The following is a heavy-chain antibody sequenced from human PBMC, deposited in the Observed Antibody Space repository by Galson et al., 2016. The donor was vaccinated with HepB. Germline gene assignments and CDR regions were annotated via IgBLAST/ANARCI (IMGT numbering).Heavy chain of an antibody. D-gene: IGHD3-22*01. CDR3: ARDLPPYYYDSSFSLGYYSYCAMDV. Sequence: SVKVSCKASGYTFTSYTMHWVRQAPGQRLEWMGWINAGNGDTKYSQKFQGRVTITRDTSASTAYMELSSLRSEDTAVYYCARDLPPYYYDSSFSLGYYSYCAMDVWGQGTTVTVSS. J-gene: IGHJ6*02. CDR1: GYTFTSYT. CDR2: INAGNGDT. V-gene: IGHV1-3*01.